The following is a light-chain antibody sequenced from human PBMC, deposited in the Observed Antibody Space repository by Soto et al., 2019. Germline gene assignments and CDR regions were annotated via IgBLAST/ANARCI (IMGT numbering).Light chain of an antibody. V-gene: IGKV1-12*01. Sequence: DIQMTQSPSSVSASVGDRVTITCRASQDIGTWLAWYQQKPGKAPKLLIYAASSLQSGVPSRFGGSGAGTDFTLTISSLHPEHFATYYCQQANSFPRTFGQGTRVEIK. J-gene: IGKJ1*01. CDR2: AAS. CDR1: QDIGTW. CDR3: QQANSFPRT.